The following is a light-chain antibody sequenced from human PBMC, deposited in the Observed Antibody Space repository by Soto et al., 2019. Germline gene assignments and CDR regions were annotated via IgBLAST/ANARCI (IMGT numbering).Light chain of an antibody. V-gene: IGKV1-27*01. Sequence: IQMTQSPSSLSASVGDRVTITCRASRGIGNYLSWYQQKPGNVPSLLIYAASALQAGVSSRFSGSRSGTDFTLTISTLQAGDVATYYWQTYDDAPLSFGGGTKVDI. J-gene: IGKJ4*01. CDR1: RGIGNY. CDR3: QTYDDAPLS. CDR2: AAS.